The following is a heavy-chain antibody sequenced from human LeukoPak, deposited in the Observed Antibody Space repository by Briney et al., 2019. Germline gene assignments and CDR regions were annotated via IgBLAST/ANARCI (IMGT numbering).Heavy chain of an antibody. V-gene: IGHV3-74*01. CDR1: GFTFSSYW. D-gene: IGHD1-26*01. Sequence: PGGSLRLSCAASGFTFSSYWMHWVRQAPGKGLVWVSRINTDGSSTTYADSVKGRFTISRDNAKNTLYLQMNSLRAEDTAIYYCAKEITVGATHTYYFDYWGQGTLVTVSS. CDR3: AKEITVGATHTYYFDY. J-gene: IGHJ4*02. CDR2: INTDGSST.